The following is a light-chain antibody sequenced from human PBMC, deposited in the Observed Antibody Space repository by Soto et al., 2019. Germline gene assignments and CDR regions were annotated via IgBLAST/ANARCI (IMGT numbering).Light chain of an antibody. CDR2: DAS. Sequence: EIVLTQSPGTLSLSPGERATLSCRASQSVRNVYLAWYQQKPGQAPRLLIYDASNRATGIPDRFSGSGSGTDFTLTINRLEPEDFAVYYGQQSGSSPRTCGQGTKLEIK. J-gene: IGKJ2*01. CDR3: QQSGSSPRT. V-gene: IGKV3-20*01. CDR1: QSVRNVY.